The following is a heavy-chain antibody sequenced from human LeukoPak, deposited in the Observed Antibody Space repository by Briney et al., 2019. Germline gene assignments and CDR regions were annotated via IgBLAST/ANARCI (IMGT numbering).Heavy chain of an antibody. D-gene: IGHD4-17*01. J-gene: IGHJ4*02. CDR2: IKSKTDGGTT. CDR3: TTDGDRNRWGIRDY. CDR1: GFTFSNGW. Sequence: GGSLRLSCAASGFTFSNGWMMWVRHAPREGLEWVGRIKSKTDGGTTDYAAAVKGRFNISRDHSKNTLYLQMTSLKSEDTAVYYCTTDGDRNRWGIRDYWGQGTLVTVSS. V-gene: IGHV3-15*01.